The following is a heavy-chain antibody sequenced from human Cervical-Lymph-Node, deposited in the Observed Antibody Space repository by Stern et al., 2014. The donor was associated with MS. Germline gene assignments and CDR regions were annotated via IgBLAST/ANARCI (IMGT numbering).Heavy chain of an antibody. Sequence: QVTLKESGPALVKPTQTLTLTCTFSGFSLVTSGVRVSWIRQPPGKALVWLARIDWNDKTFYNTSLMTRLTISKDTSKNQVVLTMTNVDPVDTATYYCARMMGSGYRHYFDYWGQGTPVTVS. CDR2: IDWNDKT. CDR3: ARMMGSGYRHYFDY. CDR1: GFSLVTSGVR. D-gene: IGHD3-3*01. V-gene: IGHV2-70*04. J-gene: IGHJ4*02.